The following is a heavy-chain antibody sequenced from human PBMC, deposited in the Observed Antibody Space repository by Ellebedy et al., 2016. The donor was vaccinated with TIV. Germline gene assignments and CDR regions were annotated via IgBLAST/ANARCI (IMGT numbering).Heavy chain of an antibody. Sequence: GESLKISXAASGFTFSSYAMSWVRQAPGKGLEWVSAISGSGGSTYYADSVKGRFTISRDNSKNTLYLQMNSLRAEDTAVYYCARDSKSYQLLSPVDYWGQGTLVTVSS. CDR3: ARDSKSYQLLSPVDY. D-gene: IGHD2-2*01. CDR2: ISGSGGST. V-gene: IGHV3-23*01. J-gene: IGHJ4*02. CDR1: GFTFSSYA.